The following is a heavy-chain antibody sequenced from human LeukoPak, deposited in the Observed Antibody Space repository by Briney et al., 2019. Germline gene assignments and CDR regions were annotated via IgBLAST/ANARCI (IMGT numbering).Heavy chain of an antibody. CDR2: IKQDGSEK. CDR3: ARDPIAVAGTR. D-gene: IGHD6-19*01. Sequence: TGGSLRLSCAASGFTFSSYWVSWVRQAPGKGLEWVANIKQDGSEKYYVDSVKGRFTISRDNAKNSLYLQMNSLRAEDTAVYYCARDPIAVAGTRWGQGTLVTVSS. CDR1: GFTFSSYW. J-gene: IGHJ4*02. V-gene: IGHV3-7*05.